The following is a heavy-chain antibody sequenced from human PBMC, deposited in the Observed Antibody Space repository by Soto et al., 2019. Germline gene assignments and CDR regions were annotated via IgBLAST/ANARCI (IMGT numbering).Heavy chain of an antibody. V-gene: IGHV3-74*01. D-gene: IGHD5-12*01. Sequence: PGGSLRLSCAASGFTFSSDWMHWVRQAPGKGLVWVSRINSDGSSINYADSVKGRFTVSRDNAKNHFSLEMTSVTVADTAVYFCARGAVVDVVAAFKRELDPWGPGLLVTVSS. CDR2: INSDGSSI. CDR3: ARGAVVDVVAAFKRELDP. J-gene: IGHJ5*02. CDR1: GFTFSSDW.